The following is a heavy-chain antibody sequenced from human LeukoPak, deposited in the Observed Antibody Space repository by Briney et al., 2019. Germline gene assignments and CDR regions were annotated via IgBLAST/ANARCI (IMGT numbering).Heavy chain of an antibody. CDR1: GGSISSYY. J-gene: IGHJ3*02. CDR2: IYYSGST. CDR3: ARLWIQDHYDAFDI. V-gene: IGHV4-59*01. D-gene: IGHD5-18*01. Sequence: PSETLSLTCTVSGGSISSYYWSWIRQPPGKGLEWIGYIYYSGSTNHNPSLKSRVTISVDTSKNQFSLKLSSVTAADTAVYYCARLWIQDHYDAFDIWGQGTMVTVSS.